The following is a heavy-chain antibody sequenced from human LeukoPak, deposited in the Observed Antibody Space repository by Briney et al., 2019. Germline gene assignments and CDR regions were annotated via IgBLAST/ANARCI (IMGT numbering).Heavy chain of an antibody. CDR1: GGSISSSNW. V-gene: IGHV4-4*02. D-gene: IGHD2-15*01. J-gene: IGHJ4*02. Sequence: SETLSLTCAVSGGSISSSNWWSWVRQPPGKGLEWIGEIYHSGSTNYNPSLKSRVTISVDKSKNQFSLKLSSVTAADTAVYYCARAGRIGGSWGYYFDYWGQGTLVTVSS. CDR3: ARAGRIGGSWGYYFDY. CDR2: IYHSGST.